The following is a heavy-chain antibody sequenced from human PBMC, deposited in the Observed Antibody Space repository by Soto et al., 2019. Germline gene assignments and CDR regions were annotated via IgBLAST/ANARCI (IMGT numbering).Heavy chain of an antibody. CDR2: IHGGNGNT. CDR1: GYSFTIYS. D-gene: IGHD1-26*01. Sequence: QVQLVQSGAEVKKPGASVKISCKASGYSFTIYSMHWVRQAPGQRLEWMGWIHGGNGNTRYSQKFQGRLTLTRDTSASTAYLELSNLTSEDTAVYYCARNWEGIDFWGQGALVTVSS. V-gene: IGHV1-3*01. CDR3: ARNWEGIDF. J-gene: IGHJ4*02.